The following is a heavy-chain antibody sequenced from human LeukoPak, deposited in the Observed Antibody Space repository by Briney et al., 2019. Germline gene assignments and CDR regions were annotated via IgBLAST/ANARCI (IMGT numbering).Heavy chain of an antibody. CDR2: INPNSGGT. J-gene: IGHJ4*02. CDR3: TIVVVTANRHFSDDY. D-gene: IGHD2-21*02. V-gene: IGHV1-2*02. CDR1: GYTFTGYY. Sequence: ASVKVSCKASGYTFTGYYMHWVRQAPGQGLEWMGWINPNSGGTNYAQKFQGRVTMTRDTSISTAYMELSRLRSDDTAVYYCTIVVVTANRHFSDDYWGQGTLVTVSS.